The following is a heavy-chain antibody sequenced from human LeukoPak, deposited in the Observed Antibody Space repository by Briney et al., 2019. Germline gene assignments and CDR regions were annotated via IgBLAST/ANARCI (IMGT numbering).Heavy chain of an antibody. J-gene: IGHJ6*03. D-gene: IGHD2-8*01. CDR1: GYTFTGSY. Sequence: ASVKVSCKASGYTFTGSYIHWVRQAPGQGLEWRGGINPNSGDTNYAQNIQGRVTMTRDTDITTAYMELSSLTSDHTAVYFCARSAEHCNNGVCFTAYYMDVWGKGTTVTVSS. CDR2: INPNSGDT. V-gene: IGHV1-2*02. CDR3: ARSAEHCNNGVCFTAYYMDV.